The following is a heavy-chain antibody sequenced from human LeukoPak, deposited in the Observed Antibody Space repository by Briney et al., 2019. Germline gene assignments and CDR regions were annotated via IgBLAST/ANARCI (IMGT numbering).Heavy chain of an antibody. V-gene: IGHV3-21*01. D-gene: IGHD2-15*01. Sequence: GGSLRLSCAASGFTFSIYSMNWVRQVPGKGLDWVSSISVSSSYIYYADYADSVKGRFTISRDNAKNSLYLQMNSLRAEDTAVYYCARYCSGGSCPNYFYYMDVWGKGTTVTVSS. CDR2: ISVSSSYI. CDR1: GFTFSIYS. J-gene: IGHJ6*03. CDR3: ARYCSGGSCPNYFYYMDV.